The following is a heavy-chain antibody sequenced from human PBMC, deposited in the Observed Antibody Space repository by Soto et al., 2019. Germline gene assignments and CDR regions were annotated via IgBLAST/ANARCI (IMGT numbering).Heavy chain of an antibody. D-gene: IGHD3-10*01. J-gene: IGHJ4*02. CDR3: AKTLYGSGRSVNYFDY. V-gene: IGHV3-23*01. CDR1: GFTFSSYA. Sequence: GGSLRLSCAASGFTFSSYAMSWVRQAPGKGLEWVSAISGSGGSTYYADSVKGRFTISRDNSRNTLYLQMNSLRAEDTAVYYCAKTLYGSGRSVNYFDYWGQGTLVTVSS. CDR2: ISGSGGST.